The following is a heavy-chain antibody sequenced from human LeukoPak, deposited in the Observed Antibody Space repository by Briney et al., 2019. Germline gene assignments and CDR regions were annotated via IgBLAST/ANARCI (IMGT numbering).Heavy chain of an antibody. CDR1: GYSFTSYW. CDR2: IYPGDSET. CDR3: ARSWVVTAINAFDI. Sequence: GESLKISCKGFGYSFTSYWIGWVRQMPGKGLEWMGVIYPGDSETRYSPSFQGQVTISADKSISTAYLQWSSLKASDTAMYYCARSWVVTAINAFDIWGQGTMVTVSS. V-gene: IGHV5-51*01. D-gene: IGHD2-21*02. J-gene: IGHJ3*02.